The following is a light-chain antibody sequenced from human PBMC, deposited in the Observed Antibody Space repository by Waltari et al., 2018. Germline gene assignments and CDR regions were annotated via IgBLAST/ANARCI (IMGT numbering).Light chain of an antibody. CDR1: RSNIGTNYV. CDR3: QSYDSSLTVVV. Sequence: QSVLTQSPSVSRAPGQGVTISCTGSRSNIGTNYVHWYQQLPGAAPKLLIYGNSNRPSCVPDLFSGSKSGTSASLAITGLQAEDEADYFCQSYDSSLTVVVFGGRTKLTVL. CDR2: GNS. J-gene: IGLJ3*02. V-gene: IGLV1-40*01.